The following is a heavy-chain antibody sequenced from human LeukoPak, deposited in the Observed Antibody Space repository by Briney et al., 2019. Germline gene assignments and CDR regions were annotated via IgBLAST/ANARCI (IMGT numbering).Heavy chain of an antibody. CDR3: TTDRYYDNSELQFQH. CDR1: GFTLNNAW. J-gene: IGHJ1*01. V-gene: IGHV3-15*01. Sequence: GGSLRLSCAASGFTLNNAWMSWVRQAPGKGRQWLGHIKRETDGGTIDYAAPVKGRFTISRDDSRNTLYLQMDSLKIEDTAVYYCTTDRYYDNSELQFQHWGQGTLVTVSS. D-gene: IGHD3-22*01. CDR2: IKRETDGGTI.